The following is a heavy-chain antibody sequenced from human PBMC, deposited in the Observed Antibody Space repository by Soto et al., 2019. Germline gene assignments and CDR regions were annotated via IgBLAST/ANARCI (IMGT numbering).Heavy chain of an antibody. J-gene: IGHJ5*01. Sequence: GASVKVSCKASGGSFSSFTITWVRQARGQGLEWMGRITPLLGITNYAQKFQGRVTITADKSTSTVYMELSSLSAADTAVYFCAREGRLHWFESWGQGTLVTVSS. V-gene: IGHV1-69*02. CDR1: GGSFSSFT. CDR3: AREGRLHWFES. CDR2: ITPLLGIT.